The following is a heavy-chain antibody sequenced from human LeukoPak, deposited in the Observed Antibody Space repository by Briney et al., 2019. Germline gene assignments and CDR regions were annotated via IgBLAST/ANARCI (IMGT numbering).Heavy chain of an antibody. CDR3: VRLNRGSAYDYYGMDV. D-gene: IGHD7-27*01. Sequence: GESLKISCKGSGYSFTSYWIGWVRQMPGKGLEWMGIIYPGDSDTRYSPSFQGQVTISADKSITTAYLQWSSLKASDTAMYYCVRLNRGSAYDYYGMDVWGQGTTVTVSS. CDR1: GYSFTSYW. CDR2: IYPGDSDT. V-gene: IGHV5-51*01. J-gene: IGHJ6*02.